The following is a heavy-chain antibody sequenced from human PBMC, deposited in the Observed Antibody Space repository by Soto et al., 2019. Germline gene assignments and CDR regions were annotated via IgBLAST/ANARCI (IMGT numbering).Heavy chain of an antibody. J-gene: IGHJ4*02. D-gene: IGHD2-15*01. Sequence: QVQLVQSGAKVKKPGASVKVSCKASGYTFTSYGISWVRQAPGQGLEWMGWISAYNGNTNYAQKLQGRVTMTTDTSTSTAYMELRSLRSDDTAVYYCARLDCSGGSCYGPFDYWGQGTLVTVSS. CDR3: ARLDCSGGSCYGPFDY. CDR1: GYTFTSYG. CDR2: ISAYNGNT. V-gene: IGHV1-18*01.